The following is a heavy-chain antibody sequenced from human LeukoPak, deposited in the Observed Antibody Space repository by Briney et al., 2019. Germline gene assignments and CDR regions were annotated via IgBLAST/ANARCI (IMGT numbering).Heavy chain of an antibody. D-gene: IGHD3-10*01. V-gene: IGHV1-2*02. Sequence: GATVKGACNASGYTFRGYYIHGMGQAPGQGLEWLGWINPASGDTEYGQKFQGRVSMTRDTSIATAYMELTGLAPDDTAVYYCARDRGPSYDSGIYFQYYFHFLGQ. J-gene: IGHJ4*02. CDR1: GYTFRGYY. CDR2: INPASGDT. CDR3: ARDRGPSYDSGIYFQYYFHF.